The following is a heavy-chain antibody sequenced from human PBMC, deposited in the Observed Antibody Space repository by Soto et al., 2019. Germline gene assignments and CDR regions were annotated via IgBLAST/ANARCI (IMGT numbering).Heavy chain of an antibody. V-gene: IGHV4-4*02. CDR1: GGSISSSNW. D-gene: IGHD2-8*02. J-gene: IGHJ4*02. CDR3: ARDKITGLFDY. CDR2: INHGGSP. Sequence: SETLSLTCTVSGGSISSSNWWTWVRQAPGKGLEWIGEINHGGSPNYNPSLKSRVTISVDTSKNQFSLKLTSLTAADTAVYYCARDKITGLFDYWGQGTLVTVSS.